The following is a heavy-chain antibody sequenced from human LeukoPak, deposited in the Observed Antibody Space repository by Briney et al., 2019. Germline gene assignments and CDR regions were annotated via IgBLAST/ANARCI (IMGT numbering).Heavy chain of an antibody. Sequence: GASVKVSCKASGYTFATYYIHWVRQAPGQGLEWMGWISAYNGNTNYAQKLQGRVTMTTDTSTSTAYKELRSLRSDDTAVYYCARDTPVAVPAAINWYFDLWGRGTLVTVSS. CDR3: ARDTPVAVPAAINWYFDL. CDR1: GYTFATYY. V-gene: IGHV1-18*04. D-gene: IGHD2-2*02. CDR2: ISAYNGNT. J-gene: IGHJ2*01.